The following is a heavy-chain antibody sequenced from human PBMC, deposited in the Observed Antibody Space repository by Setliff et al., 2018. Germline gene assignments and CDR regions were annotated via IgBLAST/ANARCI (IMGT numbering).Heavy chain of an antibody. J-gene: IGHJ3*02. V-gene: IGHV3-11*04. CDR1: GFTFSDYY. D-gene: IGHD6-13*01. Sequence: GGSLRLSCAASGFTFSDYYMTWIRQAPGKGLEWVSYISRGGNTIYYADSVKGRFTISRDNARDSLFLQMNTLRAEDTAVYYCAREVTGSSSWFEGAFDIWGQGTMVTVSS. CDR2: ISRGGNTI. CDR3: AREVTGSSSWFEGAFDI.